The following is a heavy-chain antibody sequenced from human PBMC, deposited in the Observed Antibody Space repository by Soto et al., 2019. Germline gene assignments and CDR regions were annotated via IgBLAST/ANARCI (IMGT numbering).Heavy chain of an antibody. D-gene: IGHD2-21*02. V-gene: IGHV4-31*03. CDR2: IYYSGST. Sequence: SETLSLTCTVSGGSISSGGYYWSWIRQHPGKGLEWIGYIYYSGSTYYNPSLKSRVTISVDTSKNQFSLKLSSVTAADTAVYYCARENCGGDCYADWYYYYGMDVWGQGTTVTVSS. CDR3: ARENCGGDCYADWYYYYGMDV. CDR1: GGSISSGGYY. J-gene: IGHJ6*02.